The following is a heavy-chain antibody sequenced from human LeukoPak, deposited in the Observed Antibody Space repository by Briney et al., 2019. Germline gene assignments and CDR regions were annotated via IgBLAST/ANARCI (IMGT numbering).Heavy chain of an antibody. D-gene: IGHD2-2*01. V-gene: IGHV3-48*03. CDR3: ASGHCSSTSCYAEVCDY. CDR1: GFTFSSYE. Sequence: PGGSLRLSCAASGFTFSSYEMNWVRQAPGKGLEWVSYISSSGSTIYYADSVKGRFTISRDNAKNSLYLQMNSLRAEDTAVYYCASGHCSSTSCYAEVCDYWGQGTLVTVSS. CDR2: ISSSGSTI. J-gene: IGHJ4*02.